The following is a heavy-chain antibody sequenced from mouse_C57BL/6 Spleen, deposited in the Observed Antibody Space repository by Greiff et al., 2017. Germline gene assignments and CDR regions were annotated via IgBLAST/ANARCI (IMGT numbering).Heavy chain of an antibody. CDR2: IDPENGDT. J-gene: IGHJ3*01. CDR3: TFRSYGNYVWFAY. Sequence: VQLQQSGAELVRPGASVKLSCTASGFNIKDDYMHWVKQRPEQGLEWIGWIDPENGDTEYASKFQGKATITADTSSNTAYLQLSSLTSEDTAVYYCTFRSYGNYVWFAYWGQGTLVTVSA. D-gene: IGHD2-1*01. V-gene: IGHV14-4*01. CDR1: GFNIKDDY.